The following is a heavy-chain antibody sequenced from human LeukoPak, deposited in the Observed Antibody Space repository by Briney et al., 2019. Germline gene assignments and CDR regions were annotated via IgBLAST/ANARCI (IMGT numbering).Heavy chain of an antibody. Sequence: ASVKVSCKASGYTFTGCYMHWVRQAPGQGLEWMGWINPNSGGTNYAQKFQGRVTMTRDTSISTAYMELSRLRSDDTAVYYCAREGYCTNGVCALKGYYYGMDVWGQGTTVTVSS. CDR2: INPNSGGT. CDR3: AREGYCTNGVCALKGYYYGMDV. D-gene: IGHD2-8*01. CDR1: GYTFTGCY. J-gene: IGHJ6*02. V-gene: IGHV1-2*02.